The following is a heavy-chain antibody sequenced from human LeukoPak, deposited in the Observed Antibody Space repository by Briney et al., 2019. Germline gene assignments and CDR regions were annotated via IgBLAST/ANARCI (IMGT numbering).Heavy chain of an antibody. Sequence: ASVKVSRKASGYTFTGYYMHWVRQAPGQGLEWMGWINPNSGGTNYAQKLQGRVTMTRDTSISTAYMELSRLRSDDTAVYYCAREGGGSYTFGYWGQGTLVTVSS. CDR1: GYTFTGYY. CDR3: AREGGGSYTFGY. V-gene: IGHV1-2*02. J-gene: IGHJ4*02. D-gene: IGHD1-26*01. CDR2: INPNSGGT.